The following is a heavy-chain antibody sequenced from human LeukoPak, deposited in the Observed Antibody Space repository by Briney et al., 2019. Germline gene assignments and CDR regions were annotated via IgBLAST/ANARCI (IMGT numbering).Heavy chain of an antibody. V-gene: IGHV3-7*01. D-gene: IGHD5-18*01. J-gene: IGHJ4*02. CDR1: GFTFSSYW. CDR3: AKDSRDHTYGWSWRYFDY. Sequence: GGSLRLSCAASGFTFSSYWMSWVRQAPGKGLEWVANIKQDGSEKYYVDSVKGRFTISRDNAKNSLYLQMNSLRAEDTAVYYCAKDSRDHTYGWSWRYFDYWGQGILVTVSS. CDR2: IKQDGSEK.